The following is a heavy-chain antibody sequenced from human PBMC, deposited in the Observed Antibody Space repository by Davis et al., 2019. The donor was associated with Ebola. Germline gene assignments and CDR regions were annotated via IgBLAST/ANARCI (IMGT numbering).Heavy chain of an antibody. CDR2: IIPIFGTA. J-gene: IGHJ6*02. V-gene: IGHV1-69*13. CDR3: ARNTRYCSSTSCFIRYYYYGMDV. D-gene: IGHD2-2*01. Sequence: SVKVSCKASGGTFSSYAISWVRQAPGQGLEWMGGIIPIFGTANYAQKFQGRVTITADESTSTAYMELSSLRSEDTAVYYCARNTRYCSSTSCFIRYYYYGMDVWGQGTTVTVSS. CDR1: GGTFSSYA.